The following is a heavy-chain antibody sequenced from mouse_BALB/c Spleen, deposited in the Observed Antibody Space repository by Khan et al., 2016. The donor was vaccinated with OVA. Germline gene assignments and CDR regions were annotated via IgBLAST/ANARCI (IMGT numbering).Heavy chain of an antibody. CDR1: GYSITTDYA. J-gene: IGHJ2*01. D-gene: IGHD1-1*01. Sequence: EVKLLESGPGLVKPSQSLSLTCTVTGYSITTDYAWNWIRQFPGNKLEWMGYISYSGNTKYNPSLKSRISITRDTSKNQFFLQLKSVTTEDTARYYCARVYGGDSDYWGQGTTLTVSS. V-gene: IGHV3-2*02. CDR3: ARVYGGDSDY. CDR2: ISYSGNT.